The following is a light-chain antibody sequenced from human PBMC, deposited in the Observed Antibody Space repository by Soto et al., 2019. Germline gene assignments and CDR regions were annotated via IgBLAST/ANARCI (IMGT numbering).Light chain of an antibody. CDR2: KAS. CDR1: QTISSW. V-gene: IGKV1-5*03. Sequence: DNQMTHSPSSLSASLLDRVTITCGASQTISSWLAWYQQKPGKAPKLLIYKASSLESGVPSRFSGSGSGTEFTLTISSLQPDDFATYYCQQYTSYSRTFGQGTKVDIK. J-gene: IGKJ1*01. CDR3: QQYTSYSRT.